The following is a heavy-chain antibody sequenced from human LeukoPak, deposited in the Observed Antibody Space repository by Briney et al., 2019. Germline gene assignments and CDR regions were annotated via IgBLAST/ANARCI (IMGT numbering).Heavy chain of an antibody. V-gene: IGHV1-69*13. J-gene: IGHJ5*02. D-gene: IGHD3-3*01. CDR3: AREGSAFWSGPTRRNWFDP. Sequence: SVKVSCEASGGTFSSYAISWVRQAPGQGLEWMGGIIPIFGTANYAQKFQGRVTITADESTSTAYMELSSLRSEDTAVYYCAREGSAFWSGPTRRNWFDPWGQGTLVTVSS. CDR2: IIPIFGTA. CDR1: GGTFSSYA.